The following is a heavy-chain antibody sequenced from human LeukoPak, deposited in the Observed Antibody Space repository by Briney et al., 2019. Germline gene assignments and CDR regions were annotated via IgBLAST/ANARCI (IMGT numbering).Heavy chain of an antibody. CDR3: ARISYYDTSGYPGDDY. J-gene: IGHJ4*02. CDR1: GYTFTGYY. D-gene: IGHD3-22*01. V-gene: IGHV1-2*02. Sequence: ASVKVSCKASGYTFTGYYMHWVRQAPGQGLEWMGWINPNSGGTNYAQKFQGRVTMTRDTSISTAYMELSRLRSDDTAVYYCARISYYDTSGYPGDDYWGQGTLVTVSS. CDR2: INPNSGGT.